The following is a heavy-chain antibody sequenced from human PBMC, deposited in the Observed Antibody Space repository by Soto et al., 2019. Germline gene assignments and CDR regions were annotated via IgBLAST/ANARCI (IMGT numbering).Heavy chain of an antibody. CDR1: GGSISSSSYY. Sequence: SETLSLTCAVSGGSISSSSYYWGWIRQPPGKGLEWIGSIYYSGSTYYNPSLKSRVTISVDTSMNEFSLRLSSVTAADTAVYYCARLNGYGVGTSCHGYYGMDVWGQGTTVTVSS. CDR2: IYYSGST. D-gene: IGHD5-12*01. V-gene: IGHV4-39*01. CDR3: ARLNGYGVGTSCHGYYGMDV. J-gene: IGHJ6*02.